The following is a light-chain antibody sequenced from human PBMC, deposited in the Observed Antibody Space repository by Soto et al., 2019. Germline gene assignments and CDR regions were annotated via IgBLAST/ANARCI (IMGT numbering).Light chain of an antibody. CDR3: QHRYNWLIT. CDR1: QSVRSY. CDR2: DAS. Sequence: IVLTQSPTTLSSSPGERATLSCRASQSVRSYLAWYQQKPGQAPRLLIYDASNRATGIPARFSGSGSGTDFTLTISSLEPEDFAVYYCQHRYNWLITFGQGTRLEIK. J-gene: IGKJ5*01. V-gene: IGKV3-11*01.